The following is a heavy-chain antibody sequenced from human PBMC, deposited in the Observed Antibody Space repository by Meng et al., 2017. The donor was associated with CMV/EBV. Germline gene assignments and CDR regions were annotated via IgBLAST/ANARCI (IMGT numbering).Heavy chain of an antibody. D-gene: IGHD6-6*01. Sequence: ASVKVSCKASGYTFTSYYMHWVRQAPGQGLEWMGIINPSGGSTSYAQKFQGRVTMTRDTSTSTVYMELSSLRSEDTAVYYCARDQGYSSSSPEDHYYGMDVWGQGTMVTVSS. J-gene: IGHJ6*02. CDR1: GYTFTSYY. CDR3: ARDQGYSSSSPEDHYYGMDV. V-gene: IGHV1-46*01. CDR2: INPSGGST.